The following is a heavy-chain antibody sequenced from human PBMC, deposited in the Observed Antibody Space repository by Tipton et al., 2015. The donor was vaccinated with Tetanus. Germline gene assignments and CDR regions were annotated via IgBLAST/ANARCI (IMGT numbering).Heavy chain of an antibody. CDR2: IRSKDYGGTT. V-gene: IGHV3-49*04. Sequence: SLRLSCVASGFTFSSYAMSWVRQAPGKGLEWIGLIRSKDYGGTTEYAASVKDRFTISRDDSKSTAYLQMDSLKTEDTAVYYCGGRDRTTGTTLGLFDHWGQGILVTVSS. J-gene: IGHJ4*02. CDR3: GGRDRTTGTTLGLFDH. CDR1: GFTFSSYA. D-gene: IGHD1-1*01.